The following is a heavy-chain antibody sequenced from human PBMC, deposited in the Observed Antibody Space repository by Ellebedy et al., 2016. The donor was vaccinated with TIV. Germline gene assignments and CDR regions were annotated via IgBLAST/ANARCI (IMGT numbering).Heavy chain of an antibody. CDR2: ISGSGGST. CDR3: AKHLDVDAKFDY. V-gene: IGHV3-23*01. D-gene: IGHD5-12*01. J-gene: IGHJ4*02. CDR1: GFTFSNFA. Sequence: GESLKISXAASGFTFSNFAVSWVRQAPGKGLEWVSAISGSGGSTYLTDSVKGRFTISRDNSKDTLYLQMNSLRAEDTAVYYCAKHLDVDAKFDYWGQGTLVTVSS.